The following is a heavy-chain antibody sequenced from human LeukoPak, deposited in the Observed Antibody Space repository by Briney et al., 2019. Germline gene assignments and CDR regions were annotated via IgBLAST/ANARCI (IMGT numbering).Heavy chain of an antibody. Sequence: PGGSLRLSGTASGFTFSDYSMMWVRQSPGKGPEWVAAIRGGGHGPFYADSVRGRFTISRDNSKYTLFLQMDSLRAEDTAVYYCARDPNGDYVGAFDMWGPGTMVTVSS. V-gene: IGHV3-23*01. D-gene: IGHD4-17*01. J-gene: IGHJ3*02. CDR2: IRGGGHGP. CDR3: ARDPNGDYVGAFDM. CDR1: GFTFSDYS.